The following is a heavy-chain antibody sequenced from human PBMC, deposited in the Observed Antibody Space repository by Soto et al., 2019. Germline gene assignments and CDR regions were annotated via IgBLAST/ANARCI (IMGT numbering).Heavy chain of an antibody. CDR1: GGTFSSYT. J-gene: IGHJ6*03. D-gene: IGHD3-3*01. Sequence: SVKVSCKASGGTFSSYTISWVRQAPGQGLEWMGRIIPILGIANYAQKFQGRVTITADKSTSTAYMELSSLRSEDTAVYYCARGANFWSGLQHHYYMDVWGKGTTVTVSS. CDR2: IIPILGIA. V-gene: IGHV1-69*02. CDR3: ARGANFWSGLQHHYYMDV.